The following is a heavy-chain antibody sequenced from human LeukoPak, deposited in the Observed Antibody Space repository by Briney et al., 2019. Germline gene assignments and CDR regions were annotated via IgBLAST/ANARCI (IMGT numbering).Heavy chain of an antibody. CDR3: ARERIYHGSGGGLSEALLWYYYGMDV. CDR2: IYNGGSI. V-gene: IGHV3-53*01. Sequence: GGSLRLSCVASGIIVRNNYMTWVRQAPGKGLEWVSVIYNGGSIYYGDSVKGRFTISADNSRNMVYLQMNGLRAEDTAVYYCARERIYHGSGGGLSEALLWYYYGMDVWGQGTTVTVSS. J-gene: IGHJ6*02. CDR1: GIIVRNNY. D-gene: IGHD3-10*01.